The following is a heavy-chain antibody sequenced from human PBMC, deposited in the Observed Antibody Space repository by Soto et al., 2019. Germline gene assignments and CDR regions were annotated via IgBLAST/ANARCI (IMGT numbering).Heavy chain of an antibody. V-gene: IGHV4-59*01. J-gene: IGHJ4*02. CDR3: ARDLFGDGYNFRY. D-gene: IGHD5-12*01. CDR2: IFYSGST. CDR1: GGSFSSYH. Sequence: SETLSLTCSISGGSFSSYHWSWIRQPPGKGLEWIGYIFYSGSTTYNPSLKSRVTISLDTSKNQFSLKVSSVTAADTAVYYCARDLFGDGYNFRYWGQGTQVTVSS.